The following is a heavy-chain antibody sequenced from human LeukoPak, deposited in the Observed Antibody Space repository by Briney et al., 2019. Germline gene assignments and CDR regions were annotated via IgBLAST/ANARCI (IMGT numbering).Heavy chain of an antibody. J-gene: IGHJ4*02. Sequence: GGSLRLSCAASGFTFSSYAMSWVRQAPGKGLEWVSAISGSGGTTYYADSGKGRLTIYRDNSKNTMYLQMNRLRAEETAVNYWAKDWDGSEEADYWGQGTLVTLSS. CDR1: GFTFSSYA. D-gene: IGHD3-22*01. V-gene: IGHV3-23*01. CDR3: AKDWDGSEEADY. CDR2: ISGSGGTT.